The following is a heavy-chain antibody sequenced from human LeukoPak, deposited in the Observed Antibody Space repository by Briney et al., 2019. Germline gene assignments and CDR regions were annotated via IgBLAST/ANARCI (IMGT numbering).Heavy chain of an antibody. CDR1: GASIRSSY. CDR3: ARRRKVPAPRAGDAFDI. Sequence: PSETLSLTCTVSGASIRSSYWSWIRQPPGKGLEWIGYISYTGSTNYNPSLKSRVSLSVDTSKNQFSLELSSVTAADTAVYYCARRRKVPAPRAGDAFDIWGQGTMVTVSS. CDR2: ISYTGST. D-gene: IGHD2-21*02. J-gene: IGHJ3*02. V-gene: IGHV4-59*01.